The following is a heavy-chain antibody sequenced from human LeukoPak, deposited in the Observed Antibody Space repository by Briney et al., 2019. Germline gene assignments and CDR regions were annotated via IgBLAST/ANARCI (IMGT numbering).Heavy chain of an antibody. D-gene: IGHD2-15*01. CDR2: IKEDGNEK. CDR1: GFTFRRYR. Sequence: SGGSLRLSCAASGFTFRRYRMSWVRQAPGKGLEWVANIKEDGNEKYYVDSVKGRFTISRDNAKNSLYLQMNSLRAEDTAVYYCAKDFAKYCSGGCDFQHWGQGTLVTVSS. V-gene: IGHV3-7*01. J-gene: IGHJ1*01. CDR3: AKDFAKYCSGGCDFQH.